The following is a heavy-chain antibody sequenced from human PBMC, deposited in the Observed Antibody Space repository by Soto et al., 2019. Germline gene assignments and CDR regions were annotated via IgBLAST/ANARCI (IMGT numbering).Heavy chain of an antibody. CDR3: AKANVAFYFDV. D-gene: IGHD2-8*01. CDR2: ISSSGTST. CDR1: GFTFSTYA. Sequence: PGGSLRLSCSASGFTFSTYAMSWVRQAPGKGLEWVSTISSSGTSTDYADSVKGRFTISRDGSKNMLFLQMNSLRAGDTAVYYCAKANVAFYFDVWGQGTLVTVSS. V-gene: IGHV3-23*01. J-gene: IGHJ4*02.